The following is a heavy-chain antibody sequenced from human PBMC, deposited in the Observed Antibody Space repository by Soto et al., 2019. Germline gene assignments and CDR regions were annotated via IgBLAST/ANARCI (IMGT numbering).Heavy chain of an antibody. CDR3: ARGRQRGQWLVNDAFDI. D-gene: IGHD6-19*01. V-gene: IGHV3-30-3*01. Sequence: GGSLRLSCAASGFTFSSYAMHWVRQAPGKGLEWVAVISYDGSNKYYADSVKGRFTISRDNSKNTLYLQMNSLRAEDTAVYYCARGRQRGQWLVNDAFDIWGQGTRVTVSS. CDR1: GFTFSSYA. CDR2: ISYDGSNK. J-gene: IGHJ3*02.